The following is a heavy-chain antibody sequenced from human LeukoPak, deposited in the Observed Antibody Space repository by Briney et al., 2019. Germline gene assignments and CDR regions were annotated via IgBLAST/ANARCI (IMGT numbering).Heavy chain of an antibody. J-gene: IGHJ4*02. CDR1: GFPFSSYA. CDR2: ISWNSGSI. CDR3: AKDSRITMVRGAFDY. Sequence: GGSLRLSCAASGFPFSSYAMTWVRQPPGKGLEWVSGISWNSGSIGYADSVKGRFTISRDNAKNSLYLQMNSLRAEDTALYYCAKDSRITMVRGAFDYWGQGTLVTVSS. D-gene: IGHD3-10*01. V-gene: IGHV3-9*01.